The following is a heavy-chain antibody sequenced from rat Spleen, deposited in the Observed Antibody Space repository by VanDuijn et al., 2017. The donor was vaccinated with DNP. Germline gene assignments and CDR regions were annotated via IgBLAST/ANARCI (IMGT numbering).Heavy chain of an antibody. V-gene: IGHV5-22*01. J-gene: IGHJ2*01. Sequence: EVQLVESGGGLVLPGRSLKLSCVASGFSFSDYYMAWIRQAPTKGLEWVAYIRYDGGRNYYGDFVRGRFTISRDNAKSTLYLQMNSLRSEDMATYYCARHVLPLRVWDYWGQGVMVTVSS. D-gene: IGHD1-4*01. CDR2: IRYDGGRN. CDR3: ARHVLPLRVWDY. CDR1: GFSFSDYY.